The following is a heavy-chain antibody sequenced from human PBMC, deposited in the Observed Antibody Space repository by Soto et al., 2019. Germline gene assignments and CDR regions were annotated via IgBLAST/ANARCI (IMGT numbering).Heavy chain of an antibody. D-gene: IGHD3-10*01. J-gene: IGHJ6*02. CDR3: ARLWFGELSYYYYGMDV. CDR2: IDPSDSYT. CDR1: GYSFTSYW. V-gene: IGHV5-10-1*01. Sequence: PGESLKISCKGSGYSFTSYWISWVRQMPGKGLEWMGRIDPSDSYTNYSPSFQGHVTISADKSISTAYLQWSSLKASDTAMYYCARLWFGELSYYYYGMDVWGQGTTVTVSS.